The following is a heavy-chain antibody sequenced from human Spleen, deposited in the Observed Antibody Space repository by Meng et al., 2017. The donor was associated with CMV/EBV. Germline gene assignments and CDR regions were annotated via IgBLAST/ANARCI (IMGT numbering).Heavy chain of an antibody. CDR3: ARGRWSTVTYEVYRYFDL. CDR2: IYNTGGT. D-gene: IGHD3-16*02. Sequence: SETLSLTCIVSGASISDAGYYWSWIRQQPGKGLEWIGYIYNTGGTQYNPSLDSRLTISISDTSKNRFSLKLRSVTAADTAVYFCARGRWSTVTYEVYRYFDLWGRGTLVTVSS. J-gene: IGHJ2*01. CDR1: GASISDAGYY. V-gene: IGHV4-31*03.